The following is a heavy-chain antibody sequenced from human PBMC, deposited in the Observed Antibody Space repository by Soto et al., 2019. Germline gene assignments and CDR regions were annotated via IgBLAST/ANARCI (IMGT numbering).Heavy chain of an antibody. CDR2: ISGSGGST. Sequence: GSLRLSCAASGFTFSSYAMSWVRQAPGKGLEWVSAISGSGGSTYYADSVKGRFTISRDNSKNTLYLQMNSLRAEDTAVYYCAKAIAAREGFDYWGQGTLVTVSS. J-gene: IGHJ4*02. CDR3: AKAIAAREGFDY. V-gene: IGHV3-23*01. D-gene: IGHD6-6*01. CDR1: GFTFSSYA.